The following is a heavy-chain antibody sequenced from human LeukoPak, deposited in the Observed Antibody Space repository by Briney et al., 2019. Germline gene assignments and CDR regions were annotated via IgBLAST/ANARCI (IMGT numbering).Heavy chain of an antibody. D-gene: IGHD4-23*01. CDR1: GYTFINYD. J-gene: IGHJ4*02. V-gene: IGHV1-18*01. CDR2: ISTYNGNT. Sequence: ASVKVSCKASGYTFINYDFSWVRQAPGQGLEWMGWISTYNGNTNYAQKLQGRVTTTTDTSTSTAYMELRSLRSDDTAVYYCARQGYGGNPQGAADYWGQGTLVTVSS. CDR3: ARQGYGGNPQGAADY.